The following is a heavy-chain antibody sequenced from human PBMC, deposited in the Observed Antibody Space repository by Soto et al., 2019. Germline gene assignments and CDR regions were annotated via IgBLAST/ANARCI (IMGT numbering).Heavy chain of an antibody. D-gene: IGHD6-6*01. CDR1: GFTVSSNY. V-gene: IGHV3-53*01. CDR2: IYSGGST. J-gene: IGHJ4*02. CDR3: ARDSYSSSSGGFDY. Sequence: PGGSLRLSCAASGFTVSSNYMSWDRQAPGKGVEWVSVIYSGGSTYYADCVKGRFTISRDNSKNTLYLQMNRLRAEDTAVYCCARDSYSSSSGGFDYWGQGALVTVSS.